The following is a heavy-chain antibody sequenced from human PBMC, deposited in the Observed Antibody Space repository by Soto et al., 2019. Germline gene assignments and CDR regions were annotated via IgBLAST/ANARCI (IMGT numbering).Heavy chain of an antibody. CDR1: GGTFSSYA. J-gene: IGHJ6*02. V-gene: IGHV1-69*13. Sequence: GAPVKVSCKASGGTFSSYAISWVRQAPGQGLEWMGGIIPIFGTANYAQKFQGRVTITADESTSTAYMELSSLRSEDTAVYYCARASGYSSSSSPPYYYYGMDVWGQGTTVTVSS. CDR3: ARASGYSSSSSPPYYYYGMDV. D-gene: IGHD6-6*01. CDR2: IIPIFGTA.